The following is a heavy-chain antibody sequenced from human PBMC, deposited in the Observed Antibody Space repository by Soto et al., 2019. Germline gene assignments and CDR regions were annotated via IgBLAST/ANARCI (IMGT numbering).Heavy chain of an antibody. Sequence: SETLSLTCTVSGGSISSYYWSWIRQPPGKGLEWIGYIYYSGSTNYNPSLKSRVTISVDTSKNQFSLKLSSVTAADTAVYYCARVPPNAGAPYFDYWGQGTLVTVSS. CDR1: GGSISSYY. D-gene: IGHD2-8*01. V-gene: IGHV4-59*01. CDR2: IYYSGST. CDR3: ARVPPNAGAPYFDY. J-gene: IGHJ4*02.